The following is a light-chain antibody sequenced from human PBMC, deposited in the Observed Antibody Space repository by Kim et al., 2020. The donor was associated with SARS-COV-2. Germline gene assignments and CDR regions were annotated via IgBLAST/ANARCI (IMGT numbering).Light chain of an antibody. CDR1: KLGDRY. J-gene: IGLJ2*01. CDR3: QAWDSSTVV. CDR2: LDT. Sequence: SYELTQPPSVSESPGQTASITCSGDKLGDRYVCWYQQQSGQSPILVIFLDTKRPSGIPERFSGSNSGNTATLTISGTQAMDEADYYCQAWDSSTVVFGEGTQLTVL. V-gene: IGLV3-1*01.